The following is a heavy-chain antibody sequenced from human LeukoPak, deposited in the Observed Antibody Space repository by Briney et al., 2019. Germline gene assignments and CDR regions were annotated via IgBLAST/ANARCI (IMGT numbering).Heavy chain of an antibody. V-gene: IGHV4-59*02. CDR3: ARDTVVTPFGMDV. J-gene: IGHJ6*02. D-gene: IGHD4-23*01. CDR1: GGSVSSYY. Sequence: SETLSLTCTVSGGSVSSYYWSWIRQPPGKGLEWIGYIYYSGSTNYNPSLKSRVTISVDTSKNQFSLKLSSVTAADTAVYYCARDTVVTPFGMDVWGQGTTVTVSS. CDR2: IYYSGST.